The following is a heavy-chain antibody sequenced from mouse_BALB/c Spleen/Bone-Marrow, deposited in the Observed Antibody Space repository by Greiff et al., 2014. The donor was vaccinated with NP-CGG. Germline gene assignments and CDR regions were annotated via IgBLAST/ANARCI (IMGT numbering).Heavy chain of an antibody. CDR3: ARSGERYGAMDY. J-gene: IGHJ4*01. Sequence: VQLKESGGGLVKPGGSLKLSCAASGFTFSDFYMFWFRQTPEKRLEWVATISNGGTYTYYPDSVKGRFTISRDNAKNSLYLQMSSLKSEDTAMYYCARSGERYGAMDYWGQGTSVTVTS. V-gene: IGHV5-4*02. CDR1: GFTFSDFY. CDR2: ISNGGTYT. D-gene: IGHD1-1*02.